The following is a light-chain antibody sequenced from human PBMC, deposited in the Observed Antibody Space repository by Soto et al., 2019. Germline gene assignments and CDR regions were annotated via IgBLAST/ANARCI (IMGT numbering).Light chain of an antibody. J-gene: IGKJ1*01. V-gene: IGKV1-5*01. CDR3: QQCHRYLT. Sequence: IQMTQSPSTLSASVGDRVTITCRASESMSNCLAWYQQKPGKAPKLLISGASSLQSGVPSRFSGSASGTKFTLTISSLQPDDIATYYCQQCHRYLTFGQGTKVDIK. CDR1: ESMSNC. CDR2: GAS.